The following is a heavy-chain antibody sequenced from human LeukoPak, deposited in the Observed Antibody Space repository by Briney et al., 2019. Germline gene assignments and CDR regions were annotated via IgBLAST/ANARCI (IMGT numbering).Heavy chain of an antibody. Sequence: GASVKVSCKASGYTFTSYSISWVRQAPGQGLEWMGWISAYNGNTNYAQKLQGRVTMTTDTSTSTAYMELRSLRSDDTAVYYCARDGLPYYDSSGFPPDYWGQGTLVTVSS. CDR2: ISAYNGNT. CDR1: GYTFTSYS. CDR3: ARDGLPYYDSSGFPPDY. J-gene: IGHJ4*02. D-gene: IGHD3-22*01. V-gene: IGHV1-18*01.